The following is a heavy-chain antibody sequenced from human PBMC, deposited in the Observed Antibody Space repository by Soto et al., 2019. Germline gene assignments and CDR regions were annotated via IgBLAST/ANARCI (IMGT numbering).Heavy chain of an antibody. J-gene: IGHJ4*02. CDR3: ARSIVVVTALDY. CDR1: GYTFTSYY. Sequence: ASVKVSCKVSGYTFTSYYMHWVRQAPGQRLEWMGWINAGNGNTKYSQKFQGRVTITRDTSASTAYMELSSLRSEDTAVYYCARSIVVVTALDYWGQGTLVTVSS. V-gene: IGHV1-3*01. CDR2: INAGNGNT. D-gene: IGHD2-21*02.